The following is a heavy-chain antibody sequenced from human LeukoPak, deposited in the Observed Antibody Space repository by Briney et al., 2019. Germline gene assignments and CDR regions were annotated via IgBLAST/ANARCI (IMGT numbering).Heavy chain of an antibody. CDR2: INHSGST. J-gene: IGHJ5*02. CDR3: ASRYYYDSSGYYRSNWFDP. D-gene: IGHD3-22*01. V-gene: IGHV4-34*01. Sequence: PSETLSLTCAVYGGSFSGYYWSWIRQPPGKGLEWIGEINHSGSTNYNPSLKSRVTISVDTSKNQFSLKLSSVTAADTAVYYCASRYYYDSSGYYRSNWFDPWGQGTLVTVPS. CDR1: GGSFSGYY.